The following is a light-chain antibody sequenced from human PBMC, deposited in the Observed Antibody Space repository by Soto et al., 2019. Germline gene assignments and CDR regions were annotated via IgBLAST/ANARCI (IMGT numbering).Light chain of an antibody. V-gene: IGKV3-11*01. CDR3: QQRSNWPPVIT. CDR2: DAS. Sequence: EIVLTQSPATLSLSPGERATLSCRASQSFSSHLAWYQQKPGQAPRLLIYDASKRATGIPARFSGRGSGTDFTLTISSLEPEDFAIYSCQQRSNWPPVITFGQGTRLEMK. J-gene: IGKJ5*01. CDR1: QSFSSH.